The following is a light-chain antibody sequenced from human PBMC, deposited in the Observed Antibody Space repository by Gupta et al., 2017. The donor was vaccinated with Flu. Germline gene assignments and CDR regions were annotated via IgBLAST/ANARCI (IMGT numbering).Light chain of an antibody. Sequence: PSSLSASVGDRVTITCRASQGIRNRLDWYQQKPGKAPKRLIYGVSTLESGVPSRFSGSGSGTEFSLTINSLQPEDLGTYYCRQHNDYPWTFGQGTKVETK. V-gene: IGKV1-17*01. CDR3: RQHNDYPWT. CDR1: QGIRNR. J-gene: IGKJ1*01. CDR2: GVS.